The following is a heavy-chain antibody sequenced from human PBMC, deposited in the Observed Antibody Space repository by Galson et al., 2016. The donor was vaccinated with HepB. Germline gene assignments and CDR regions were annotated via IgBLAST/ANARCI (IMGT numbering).Heavy chain of an antibody. D-gene: IGHD3-9*01. CDR1: GLTFSNYA. V-gene: IGHV3-23*01. J-gene: IGHJ4*02. CDR3: AREPVRLDDLLTGPPKNPDY. CDR2: ISGSGGST. Sequence: SLRLSCAASGLTFSNYAMNWVRQAPGKWLEWVSAISGSGGSTYYADSVKGRFTISRDNSKNTLYLQMNSLRAEDTAVYYCAREPVRLDDLLTGPPKNPDYWGQGTLVTVSS.